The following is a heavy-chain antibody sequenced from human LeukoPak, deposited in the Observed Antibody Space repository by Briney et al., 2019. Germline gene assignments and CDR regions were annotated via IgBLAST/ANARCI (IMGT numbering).Heavy chain of an antibody. D-gene: IGHD5-18*01. CDR1: GGSFSGYY. J-gene: IGHJ6*02. Sequence: TSETLSLTCAVYGGSFSGYYWSWIRQPPGKGLEWIGEINHSGSTNYNPSLKRRVTISVDTSKNQFSLTLSSVTAADTAVYYCAVQPTRRYSYGYHYYYGMDVWGQGTTVTVSS. V-gene: IGHV4-34*01. CDR3: AVQPTRRYSYGYHYYYGMDV. CDR2: INHSGST.